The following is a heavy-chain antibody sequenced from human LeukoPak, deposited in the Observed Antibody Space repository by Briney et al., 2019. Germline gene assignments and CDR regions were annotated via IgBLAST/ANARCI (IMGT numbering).Heavy chain of an antibody. CDR1: GGSISSYY. CDR2: IYYSGST. V-gene: IGHV4-59*08. CDR3: ARQSHPMGYSYKYFMDV. J-gene: IGHJ6*03. Sequence: PSETLSLTCTVSGGSISSYYWSWIRQPPGKGLEWIGYIYYSGSTNYNPSLKSRVTIPVDTSKNQFSLKLSSVTAADTAVYYCARQSHPMGYSYKYFMDVWGKGTTVTVSS. D-gene: IGHD2-8*01.